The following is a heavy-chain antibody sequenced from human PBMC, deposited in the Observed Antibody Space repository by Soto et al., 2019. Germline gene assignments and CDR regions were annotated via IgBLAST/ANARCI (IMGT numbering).Heavy chain of an antibody. CDR3: ARGLRSDHSFGSGSYYPAACFDY. D-gene: IGHD3-10*01. CDR1: GGSFSGYY. V-gene: IGHV4-34*01. Sequence: PSETLSLTCAVYGGSFSGYYWSWIRQPPGKGLEWIGEINHSGSTNYNPSLKSRVTISVDTSKNQFSLKLSSVTAADTAVYYCARGLRSDHSFGSGSYYPAACFDYWGQGTLVTVSS. CDR2: INHSGST. J-gene: IGHJ4*02.